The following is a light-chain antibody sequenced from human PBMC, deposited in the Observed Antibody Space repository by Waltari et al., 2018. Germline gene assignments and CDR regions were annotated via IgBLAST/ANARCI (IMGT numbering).Light chain of an antibody. CDR1: HTATNLN. CDR3: QPYRSSPLP. Sequence: SSRATHTATNLNLGWYQQKACQAPRLLICCVSSRATGLPDRFRRSGSGTDFTLPISRLGPEDFAVYYCQPYRSSPLPFGGGTTVAL. V-gene: IGKV3-20*01. J-gene: IGKJ4*01. CDR2: CVS.